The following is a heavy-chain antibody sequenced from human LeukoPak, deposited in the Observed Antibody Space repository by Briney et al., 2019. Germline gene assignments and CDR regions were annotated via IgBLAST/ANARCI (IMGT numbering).Heavy chain of an antibody. Sequence: ASVKASCKASGYTFTSYPINWVRQAPGQGLEWMGWINTNTGNPTYAQGFTGRFVFSLDTSVSTAYLQISSLKAEDTAVYYCARDNSVRDEAWWFNPWGQGTLVTVSS. D-gene: IGHD5-24*01. CDR3: ARDNSVRDEAWWFNP. CDR2: INTNTGNP. CDR1: GYTFTSYP. V-gene: IGHV7-4-1*02. J-gene: IGHJ5*02.